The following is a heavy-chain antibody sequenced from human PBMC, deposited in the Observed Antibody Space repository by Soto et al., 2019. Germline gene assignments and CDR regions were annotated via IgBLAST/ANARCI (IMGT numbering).Heavy chain of an antibody. CDR1: GFIFSDYA. D-gene: IGHD3-10*01. Sequence: EVQLLESGGGLIQPGGSLRLSCAASGFIFSDYAMYWVRQAPGKGLEWVSVISGSDGTTYYADSVRGRFTISRDNSRDTVYLQMLSLRAEDTAVYHCAKVIGGSESYWGGSHYYYALDVWGQGTTVTVSS. J-gene: IGHJ6*02. V-gene: IGHV3-23*01. CDR3: AKVIGGSESYWGGSHYYYALDV. CDR2: ISGSDGTT.